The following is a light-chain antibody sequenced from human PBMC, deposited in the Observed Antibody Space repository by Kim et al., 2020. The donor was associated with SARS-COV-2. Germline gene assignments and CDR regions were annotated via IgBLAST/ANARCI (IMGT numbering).Light chain of an antibody. CDR3: QQYNNWPSLT. Sequence: EIVMTQSPATLSVSPGERATLSCRASQSVSSNLAWYQQKPGQAPRLLIYGASTRATGIPARFSGSGSGTEFTLTISSLQSEDFAVYYCQQYNNWPSLTFGGGTQVEI. CDR2: GAS. V-gene: IGKV3-15*01. CDR1: QSVSSN. J-gene: IGKJ4*01.